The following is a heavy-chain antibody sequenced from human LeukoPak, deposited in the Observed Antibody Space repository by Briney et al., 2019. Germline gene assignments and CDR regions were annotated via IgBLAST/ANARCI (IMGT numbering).Heavy chain of an antibody. J-gene: IGHJ4*02. Sequence: SETLSLTCSVSGGSIGGHYWNWIRQAPGKGLEWIGHIFTSGSPNYSPSLKSRVTFSRDTARSQIYLRMTSVTAADTAVYYCARDRGDTAMAHPFDYWGQGTLVTVSS. CDR1: GGSIGGHY. CDR2: IFTSGSP. V-gene: IGHV4-4*07. D-gene: IGHD5-18*01. CDR3: ARDRGDTAMAHPFDY.